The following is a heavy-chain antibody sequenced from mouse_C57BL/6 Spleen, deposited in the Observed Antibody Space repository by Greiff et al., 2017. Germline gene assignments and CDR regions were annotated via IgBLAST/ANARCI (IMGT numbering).Heavy chain of an antibody. CDR2: IDPSDSET. CDR1: GYTFNSYW. CDR3: ASADGYPFWYFDV. J-gene: IGHJ1*03. Sequence: QVQLKQPGAELVRPRSSVKLSCKASGYTFNSYWMHWVQQGPIQGLEWIGNIDPSDSETPSNQTFKDKATLTVSKSSSTAYLQLRSLTFATSAAYYCASADGYPFWYFDVWGTGTAVTVSS. D-gene: IGHD2-3*01. V-gene: IGHV1-52*01.